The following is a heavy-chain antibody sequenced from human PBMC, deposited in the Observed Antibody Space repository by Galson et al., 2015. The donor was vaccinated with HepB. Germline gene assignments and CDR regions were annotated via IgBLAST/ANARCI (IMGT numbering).Heavy chain of an antibody. J-gene: IGHJ4*02. CDR3: AKDRQLVDFDY. CDR2: ISYDGSNK. CDR1: GFTFSSYG. Sequence: RLSCAASGFTFSSYGMHWVRQAPGKGLEGVAVISYDGSNKYYADSVKGRFTISRDNSKNTLYLQMNSLRAEDTAVYYCAKDRQLVDFDYWGQGTLVTVSS. D-gene: IGHD6-6*01. V-gene: IGHV3-30*18.